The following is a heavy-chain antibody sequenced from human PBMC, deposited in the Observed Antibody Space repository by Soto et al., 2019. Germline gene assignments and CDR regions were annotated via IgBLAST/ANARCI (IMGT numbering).Heavy chain of an antibody. Sequence: SETLSLTCTVSGGSISSGGYYWSWIRQHPGKGLEWIGYIYYSGSTYYNPSLKSRVTISVDTSKNQFSLKLSSVTAADTAVYYCARVFSRAVGVDYWGQGTLVTVSS. CDR3: ARVFSRAVGVDY. V-gene: IGHV4-31*03. D-gene: IGHD3-10*01. CDR2: IYYSGST. CDR1: GGSISSGGYY. J-gene: IGHJ4*02.